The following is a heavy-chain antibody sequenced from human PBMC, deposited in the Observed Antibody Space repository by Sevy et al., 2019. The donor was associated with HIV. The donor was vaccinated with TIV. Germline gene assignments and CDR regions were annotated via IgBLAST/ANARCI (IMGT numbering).Heavy chain of an antibody. CDR3: ARDRGEILHSAFDY. J-gene: IGHJ4*02. CDR2: ISSSGSYI. V-gene: IGHV3-21*01. Sequence: GGSLRLSCAASGFTFSASTINWVRQAPGKGLEWISSISSSGSYIHYADSVKGRFTISRDNAKNTLFLQMNSLRAEDSAIYYCARDRGEILHSAFDYWGQGTLVTVSS. D-gene: IGHD3-16*01. CDR1: GFTFSAST.